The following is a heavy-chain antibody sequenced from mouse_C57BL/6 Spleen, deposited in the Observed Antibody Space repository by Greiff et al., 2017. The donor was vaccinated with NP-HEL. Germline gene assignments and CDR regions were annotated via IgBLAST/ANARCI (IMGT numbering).Heavy chain of an antibody. Sequence: VQLQQSGPELVKPGASVKISCKASGYTFTDYYMNWVKQSHGKSLEWIGDINPNNGGTSYNQKFKGKATLTVDKSSSTAYMELRSLTSEDSAVYYCADSNPYYYAMDYWGQGTSVTVSS. V-gene: IGHV1-26*01. J-gene: IGHJ4*01. D-gene: IGHD2-5*01. CDR1: GYTFTDYY. CDR2: INPNNGGT. CDR3: ADSNPYYYAMDY.